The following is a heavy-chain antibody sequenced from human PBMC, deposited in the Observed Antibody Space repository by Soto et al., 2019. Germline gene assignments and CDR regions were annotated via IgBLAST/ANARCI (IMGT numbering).Heavy chain of an antibody. D-gene: IGHD2-21*02. CDR2: INISSGNT. CDR1: GYAFSSYA. V-gene: IGHV1-3*04. Sequence: ASVKVSCKASGYAFSSYAMHWVRQAPGQRLEWMGWINISSGNTEYSQNFQDRITITRDTSARTVYMELSGLRSEDTAVYYCARDGGDCGYRLAYYYYIGMDVWG. CDR3: ARDGGDCGYRLAYYYYIGMDV. J-gene: IGHJ6*02.